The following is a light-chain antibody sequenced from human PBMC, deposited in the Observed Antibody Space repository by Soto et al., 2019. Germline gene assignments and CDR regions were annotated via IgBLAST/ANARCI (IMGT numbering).Light chain of an antibody. CDR3: SSYTSSSTSS. CDR2: DVS. CDR1: SSDVGGYNS. Sequence: QSVLTQPASVSGSPGQSITISCTGTSSDVGGYNSVSWYQQHPGKAPKLMIYDVSNRPSGASNRFSGSKSGNTASLTITGLQAEDEAEYYCSSYTSSSTSSFGTGTKLTVL. J-gene: IGLJ1*01. V-gene: IGLV2-14*01.